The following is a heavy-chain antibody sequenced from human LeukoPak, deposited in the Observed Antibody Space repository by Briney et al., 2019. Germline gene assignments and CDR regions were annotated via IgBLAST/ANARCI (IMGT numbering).Heavy chain of an antibody. Sequence: GGSLRLSCAASGFTYSSYSLNWVRQVPGKGLEWVSYISSSSSYRYYADSVKGRFTISRDNAKNSLYLQMDSLRAEDTAVYYCARDNDYGVDYWGQGTLVTVSS. V-gene: IGHV3-21*01. D-gene: IGHD4-17*01. CDR1: GFTYSSYS. J-gene: IGHJ4*02. CDR3: ARDNDYGVDY. CDR2: ISSSSSYR.